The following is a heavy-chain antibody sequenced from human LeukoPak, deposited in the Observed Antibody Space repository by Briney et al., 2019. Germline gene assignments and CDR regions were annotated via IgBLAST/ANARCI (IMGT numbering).Heavy chain of an antibody. CDR3: ARIEPKWLHLDY. J-gene: IGHJ4*02. Sequence: ASVKVSCKASGYTFTDYHIHWVRQAPGQGLEWMGWINPKSGDTDYLQKFQGRLTVTRDTSISTAYMELSRLTSDDTAMYCCARIEPKWLHLDYWGQGALVTVSS. CDR1: GYTFTDYH. V-gene: IGHV1-2*02. D-gene: IGHD5-24*01. CDR2: INPKSGDT.